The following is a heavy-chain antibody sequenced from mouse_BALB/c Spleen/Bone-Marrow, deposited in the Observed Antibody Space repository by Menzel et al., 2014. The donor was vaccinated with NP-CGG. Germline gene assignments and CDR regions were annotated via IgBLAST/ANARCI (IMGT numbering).Heavy chain of an antibody. CDR2: IYPGDGNT. D-gene: IGHD1-1*02. Sequence: VQLQQSGPELVKPGASVKISCRASGYVFSSSWMNWVKQRPGQGLEWIGRIYPGDGNTNYNGKFKGKATLTADTSSSTACMQISSLTSVDSAVYFCARRRTFITSVVDYFDVWGAGTTVTVSS. CDR3: ARRRTFITSVVDYFDV. CDR1: GYVFSSSW. J-gene: IGHJ1*01. V-gene: IGHV1-82*01.